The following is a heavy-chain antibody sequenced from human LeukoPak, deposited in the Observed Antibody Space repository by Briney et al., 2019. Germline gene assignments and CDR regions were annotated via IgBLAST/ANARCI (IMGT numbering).Heavy chain of an antibody. Sequence: PGGPLRLSCAASGLTFTNYWMHWVRQAPGKGLVWVSRINSDGSSTSYADSVKGRFTISRDNAKNTLYLQMNSLRAEDTAVYYCTRDYGGYSFDYWGQGTLVTVSS. CDR1: GLTFTNYW. CDR2: INSDGSST. CDR3: TRDYGGYSFDY. J-gene: IGHJ4*02. V-gene: IGHV3-74*01. D-gene: IGHD5-18*01.